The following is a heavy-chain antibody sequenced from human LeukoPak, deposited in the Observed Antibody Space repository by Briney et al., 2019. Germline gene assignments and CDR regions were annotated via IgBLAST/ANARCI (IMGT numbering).Heavy chain of an antibody. J-gene: IGHJ4*02. CDR3: ARDRNTMVRGVSPTLDY. D-gene: IGHD3-10*01. V-gene: IGHV1-69*04. CDR2: IIPILGIA. Sequence: SVKVSCKASGGTFSSYAISWVRQAPGQGLEWMGRIIPILGIANYAQKFRGRVTITADKSTSTAYMELSSLRSEDTAVYYCARDRNTMVRGVSPTLDYWGQGTLVTVSS. CDR1: GGTFSSYA.